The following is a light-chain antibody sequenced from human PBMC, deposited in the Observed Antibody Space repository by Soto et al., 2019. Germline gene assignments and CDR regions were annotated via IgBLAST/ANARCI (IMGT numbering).Light chain of an antibody. CDR3: QQYASSPRT. CDR2: DAS. Sequence: EIVLTQSPGTLSLSPGERATLSCRASQSVSGSYLAWYQQKPGQAPRLLIYDASSRATGIPDRFSGSGSGTDFTLTSSRLEPEDFAVYYCQQYASSPRTFGQGTKVDIK. J-gene: IGKJ1*01. CDR1: QSVSGSY. V-gene: IGKV3-20*01.